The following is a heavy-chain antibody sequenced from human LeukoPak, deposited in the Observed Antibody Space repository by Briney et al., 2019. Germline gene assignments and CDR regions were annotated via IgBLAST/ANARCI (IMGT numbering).Heavy chain of an antibody. CDR1: GYPFDSCG. J-gene: IGHJ4*02. Sequence: PMASVKVSCKTSGYPFDSCGVSWVRQAPGQGLEWMGSIIVFNGKTNFAQKFQGRVTLTTDMSTSTAYMELKSLRSDDTAIYYCARVPSTVATTLFDFWGQGTLVTVSS. CDR3: ARVPSTVATTLFDF. V-gene: IGHV1-18*01. CDR2: IIVFNGKT. D-gene: IGHD4-17*01.